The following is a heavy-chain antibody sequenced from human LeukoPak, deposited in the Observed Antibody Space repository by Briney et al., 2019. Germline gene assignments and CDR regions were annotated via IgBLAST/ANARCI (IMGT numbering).Heavy chain of an antibody. CDR2: IYYSGST. V-gene: IGHV4-61*01. Sequence: KASETLSLTCTVSGGSVSSGSYYWSWIRQPPGKGLEWIGYIYYSGSTNYNPSLKSRVTISVDTSKNQFSLKLSSVTAADTAVYYCASPGSYYTYFDYWGQGTLVTVSS. J-gene: IGHJ4*02. CDR1: GGSVSSGSYY. CDR3: ASPGSYYTYFDY. D-gene: IGHD3-10*01.